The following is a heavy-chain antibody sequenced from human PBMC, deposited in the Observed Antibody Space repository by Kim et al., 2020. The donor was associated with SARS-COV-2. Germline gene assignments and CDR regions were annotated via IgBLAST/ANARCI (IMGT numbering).Heavy chain of an antibody. J-gene: IGHJ3*02. CDR2: IRTKANSYAT. CDR3: ARIPATPLASWAAFD. CDR1: GFTFSGSP. V-gene: IGHV3-73*01. Sequence: GGSLRLSCAASGFTFSGSPLHWVRQASGKGLEWVAGIRTKANSYATAYAASVKCRFTISRADTKNTAHLEMLGLKTEAPDLYYCARIPATPLASWAAFD. D-gene: IGHD2-15*01.